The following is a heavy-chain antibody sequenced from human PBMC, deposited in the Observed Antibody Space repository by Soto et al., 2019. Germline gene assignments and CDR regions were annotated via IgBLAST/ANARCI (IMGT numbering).Heavy chain of an antibody. CDR3: ARGTGSGMDV. V-gene: IGHV1-3*05. CDR2: INAGNGNT. Sequence: QVQLVQSGAEEKKPGASVKVSCKASGYTFTSYAMHWVRQAPGQRLEWMGWINAGNGNTKNSQKFQGRVTTTSDTSASTAYMEVSRLRSEDTAVYYCARGTGSGMDVWGQGTTVTVSS. J-gene: IGHJ6*02. CDR1: GYTFTSYA. D-gene: IGHD3-3*01.